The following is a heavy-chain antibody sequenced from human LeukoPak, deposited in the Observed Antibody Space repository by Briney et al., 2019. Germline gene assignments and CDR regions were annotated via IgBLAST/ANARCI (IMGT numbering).Heavy chain of an antibody. V-gene: IGHV4-39*01. CDR2: IYYSGST. CDR1: GGSISSGTHD. CDR3: ARLPRYCSGGSCYSGWFDP. J-gene: IGHJ5*02. Sequence: PSETLSLTCTVSGGSISSGTHDWGWIRQPPGKGLEWMGRIYYSGSTYYNPSLQRRVNISVDTSKTPFSLKLSSVTAADTAVYYCARLPRYCSGGSCYSGWFDPWGQGTLVTVSS. D-gene: IGHD2-15*01.